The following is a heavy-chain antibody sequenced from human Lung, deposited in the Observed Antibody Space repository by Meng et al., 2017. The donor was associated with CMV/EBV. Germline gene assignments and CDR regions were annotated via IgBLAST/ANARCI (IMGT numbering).Heavy chain of an antibody. V-gene: IGHV3-21*01. J-gene: IGHJ4*02. Sequence: GGSLRLSCAASGFTFSSYDMSWVRQAPGKGLEWVSSISTGGRDLYYADSVKGRFTISRDNAKNSLYLQMNSLRAEDTAVYFCARVWGKGSGYDFDLWGQGPPVTGAS. CDR3: ARVWGKGSGYDFDL. D-gene: IGHD5-12*01. CDR2: ISTGGRDL. CDR1: GFTFSSYD.